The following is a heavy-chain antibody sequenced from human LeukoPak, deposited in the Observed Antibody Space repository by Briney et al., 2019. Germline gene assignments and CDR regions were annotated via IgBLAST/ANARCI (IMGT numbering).Heavy chain of an antibody. CDR1: GFTFSSYA. J-gene: IGHJ4*02. CDR2: ISGSGAGT. Sequence: PGGSLRLSCAASGFTFSSYAMSWVRQAPGKGLEWVSAISGSGAGTYYADSVKGRFTISRDNSENTLSLQMNSLRAEDTAVYYCAKDRRYCSGSRCPYCFDYWGQGTLVTVSS. CDR3: AKDRRYCSGSRCPYCFDY. V-gene: IGHV3-23*01. D-gene: IGHD2-2*01.